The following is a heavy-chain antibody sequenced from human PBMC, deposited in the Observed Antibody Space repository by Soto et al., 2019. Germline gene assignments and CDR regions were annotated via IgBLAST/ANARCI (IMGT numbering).Heavy chain of an antibody. CDR2: INPNSGGT. V-gene: IGHV1-2*02. Sequence: QVQLVQSGAEVKKPGASVKVSCKASGYTFTGYYMHWERQAPGQGLEWMGWINPNSGGTNYAQKFQGRVTMTRDTSISTAYMELSRLRSDDTAVYYGAKRGGPAMGPCALDYWGQGTLVTVSS. CDR3: AKRGGPAMGPCALDY. J-gene: IGHJ4*02. CDR1: GYTFTGYY. D-gene: IGHD5-18*01.